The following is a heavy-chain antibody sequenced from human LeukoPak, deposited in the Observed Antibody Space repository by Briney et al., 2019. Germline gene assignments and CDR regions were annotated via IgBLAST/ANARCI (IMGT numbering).Heavy chain of an antibody. CDR2: ISAYNGNT. CDR3: ARVGYSSGWWTYGMDV. CDR1: GYTFTSYG. J-gene: IGHJ6*02. V-gene: IGHV1-18*01. Sequence: ASVKVSCKASGYTFTSYGISWVRQAPGQGLEWMGWISAYNGNTNYAQKLQGRVTMTTDTSTSTAYMELRSLRSDDTAVYYCARVGYSSGWWTYGMDVWGQGTTVTVPS. D-gene: IGHD6-19*01.